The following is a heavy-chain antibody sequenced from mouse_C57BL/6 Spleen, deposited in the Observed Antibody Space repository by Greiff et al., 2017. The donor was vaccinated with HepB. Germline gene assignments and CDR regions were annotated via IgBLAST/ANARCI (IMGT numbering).Heavy chain of an antibody. CDR3: ALYYDYPYSLDY. J-gene: IGHJ2*01. Sequence: QVQLQQPGAELVKPGASVKLSCKASGYTFTSYWMHWVKQRPGRGLEWIGRIDPNSGGTKYNEKFKSKATLTVDKTSSTAYMQLSSRTSEEAAFYYGALYYDYPYSLDYWGQGTTLTVSS. D-gene: IGHD2-4*01. CDR2: IDPNSGGT. V-gene: IGHV1-72*01. CDR1: GYTFTSYW.